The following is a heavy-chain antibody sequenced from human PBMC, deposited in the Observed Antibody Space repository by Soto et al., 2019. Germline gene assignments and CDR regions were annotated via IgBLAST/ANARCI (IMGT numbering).Heavy chain of an antibody. J-gene: IGHJ4*02. CDR2: VYYTGST. Sequence: SETLSLTCTVSGGSISSYYWSWIRQPPGKGLEWIGYVYYTGSTTYNPSLKSRVTISVDTSKNQFSLKLSSMTAADTAVYYCVGRDYDYWGRGTLVTVS. D-gene: IGHD2-15*01. CDR1: GGSISSYY. CDR3: VGRDYDY. V-gene: IGHV4-59*01.